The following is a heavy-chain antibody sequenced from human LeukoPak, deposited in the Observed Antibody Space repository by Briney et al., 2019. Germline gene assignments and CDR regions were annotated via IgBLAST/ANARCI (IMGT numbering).Heavy chain of an antibody. J-gene: IGHJ6*04. V-gene: IGHV3-48*03. CDR2: ISSSGSTI. Sequence: GGSLRLSCAASGFTFSSYEMKWVPQAPGKGLEWVSYISSSGSTIYYADSVKGRFTISRDIAKNSLYLQMNSLRAEDTAVYYCAELGITMIGGVWGKGTTVTISS. D-gene: IGHD3-10*02. CDR3: AELGITMIGGV. CDR1: GFTFSSYE.